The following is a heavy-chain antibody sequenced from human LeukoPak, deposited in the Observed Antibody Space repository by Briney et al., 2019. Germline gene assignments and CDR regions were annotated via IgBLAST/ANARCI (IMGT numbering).Heavy chain of an antibody. CDR2: ISGSGGST. CDR1: GFTFSSYA. Sequence: HPGGSLRLSCAASGFTFSSYAMSWVRQAPGKGLEWVSAISGSGGSTYYADSVKGRFTISRDNSKNTLYLQMNSLRAEDTAVYYCAKDRTGGSGRNDYWGQGTLVTVSS. V-gene: IGHV3-23*01. D-gene: IGHD3-10*01. CDR3: AKDRTGGSGRNDY. J-gene: IGHJ4*02.